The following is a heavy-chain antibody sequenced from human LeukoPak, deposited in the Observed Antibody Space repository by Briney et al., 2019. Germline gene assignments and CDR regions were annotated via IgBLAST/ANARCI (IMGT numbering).Heavy chain of an antibody. D-gene: IGHD2-2*01. CDR1: GFTFGDYA. J-gene: IGHJ5*02. V-gene: IGHV3-49*04. Sequence: GGSLRLSCTAPGFTFGDYAMSWVRQAPGKGLEWVGFIRSKAYGGTTEYAASVKGRFTISRDDSKSIAYLQMNSLKTEDTAVYYCTRVVPAARGIRWFDPWGQGTLVTVSS. CDR3: TRVVPAARGIRWFDP. CDR2: IRSKAYGGTT.